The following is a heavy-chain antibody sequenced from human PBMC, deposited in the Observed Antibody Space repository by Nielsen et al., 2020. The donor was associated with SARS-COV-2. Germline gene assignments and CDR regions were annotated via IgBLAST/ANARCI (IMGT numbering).Heavy chain of an antibody. J-gene: IGHJ5*02. CDR3: LQGGAS. D-gene: IGHD1-1*01. CDR2: IHPDGSVK. V-gene: IGHV3-7*05. CDR1: GFSFRNSW. Sequence: GSLRLSCAASGFSFRNSWMNWVRQGPGKRLEWVANIHPDGSVKRHVDSVMGRFTISRDNARDSLYLQMNNLRAEDTAIYYCLQGGASWGQGTLVTVSS.